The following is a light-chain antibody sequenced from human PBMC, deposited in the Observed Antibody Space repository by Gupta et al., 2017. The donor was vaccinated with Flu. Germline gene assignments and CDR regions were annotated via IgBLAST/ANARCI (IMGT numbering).Light chain of an antibody. CDR3: HQYGTSTGT. V-gene: IGKV3-20*01. CDR1: QHVTNNY. Sequence: IVLTQSPGTLSLSPGERVTLSCRASQHVTNNYLAWYQQKPGQAPRLLIYGATSRATGFPDRFSGSGSGTDFTLTISRLEPEDFGVYYCHQYGTSTGTFGQGTKLEIK. J-gene: IGKJ2*01. CDR2: GAT.